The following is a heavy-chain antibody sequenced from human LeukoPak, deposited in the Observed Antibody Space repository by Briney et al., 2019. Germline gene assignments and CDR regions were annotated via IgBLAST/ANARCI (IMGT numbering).Heavy chain of an antibody. D-gene: IGHD6-19*01. CDR2: IRYDGSNK. CDR3: AKDISSGWYVGY. Sequence: GGSLRLSCAASGFTFSSYGMHWVRQAPGKGLEGVAFIRYDGSNKYYADSVKGRFTISRDNSKNTLYLQMNSLRAEDTAMYYCAKDISSGWYVGYWGQGTLVTVSS. V-gene: IGHV3-30*02. J-gene: IGHJ4*02. CDR1: GFTFSSYG.